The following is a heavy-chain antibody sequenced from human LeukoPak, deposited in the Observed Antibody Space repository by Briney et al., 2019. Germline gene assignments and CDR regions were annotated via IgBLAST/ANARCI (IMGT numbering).Heavy chain of an antibody. V-gene: IGHV3-11*01. CDR3: ARENSGSYREFDY. D-gene: IGHD1-26*01. J-gene: IGHJ4*02. CDR2: ISSSGSTI. CDR1: RFTFSDYY. Sequence: GGSLRLSCAASRFTFSDYYMSWIRQAPGKGLEWVSYISSSGSTIYYADSVKGRFTISRDNAKNSLYLQMNSLRAEDTAVYYCARENSGSYREFDYWGQGTLVTVSS.